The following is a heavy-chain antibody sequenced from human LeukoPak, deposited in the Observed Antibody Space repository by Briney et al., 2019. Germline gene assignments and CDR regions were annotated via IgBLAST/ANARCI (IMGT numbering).Heavy chain of an antibody. CDR3: AREIGWTGPSTYFDY. CDR2: ISSSSSTI. D-gene: IGHD3/OR15-3a*01. Sequence: PGGSLRLSCAASGFTFSSYGMSWVRQAPGKELEWVSYISSSSSTIYYADSVKGRFTISRDNPKNSLYLQMNSLRAEDTAVYYCAREIGWTGPSTYFDYWGQGTLVTVSS. J-gene: IGHJ4*02. V-gene: IGHV3-48*01. CDR1: GFTFSSYG.